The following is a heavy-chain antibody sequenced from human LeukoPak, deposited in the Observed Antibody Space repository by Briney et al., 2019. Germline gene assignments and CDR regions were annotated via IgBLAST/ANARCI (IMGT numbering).Heavy chain of an antibody. CDR3: ATLWIGDLYYYYMDL. CDR1: GFTFSSYA. D-gene: IGHD3-10*01. J-gene: IGHJ6*03. CDR2: ISGSGHDT. Sequence: PGGSLRLSCAVSGFTFSSYAMSWVRQAPGKGLEWVSDISGSGHDTYYADSVKGRFTISRDNSKNTLYLQINSLRAEDTAVYYCATLWIGDLYYYYMDLWGKGTTVTVSS. V-gene: IGHV3-23*01.